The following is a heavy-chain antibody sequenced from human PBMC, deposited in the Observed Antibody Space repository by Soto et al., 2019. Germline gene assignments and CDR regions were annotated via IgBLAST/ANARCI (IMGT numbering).Heavy chain of an antibody. J-gene: IGHJ6*02. CDR1: GGTFSSYA. D-gene: IGHD6-6*01. CDR3: ARDPLALIAARLHYYYYGMDV. CDR2: IIPIFGTA. Sequence: QVQLVQSGAEVKKPGSSVKVSCKASGGTFSSYAISWVRQAPGQGLEWMGGIIPIFGTANYAQKFQGRVKITADESTSTAYMELSSLRSEDTAVYYCARDPLALIAARLHYYYYGMDVWGQGTTVTVSS. V-gene: IGHV1-69*01.